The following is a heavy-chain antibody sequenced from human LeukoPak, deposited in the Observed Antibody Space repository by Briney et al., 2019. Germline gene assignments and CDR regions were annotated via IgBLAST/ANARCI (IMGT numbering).Heavy chain of an antibody. J-gene: IGHJ3*02. D-gene: IGHD5-12*01. Sequence: GSSVKVSCKASGGTFSSYAVSLVRQAPGQGLEWMGGIIPIFGTANYAQKFQGRVTITADESTSTAYMELSSLRSEDTAVYYCAREPVIVATTDAFDIWCQGTMVTVSS. V-gene: IGHV1-69*01. CDR2: IIPIFGTA. CDR3: AREPVIVATTDAFDI. CDR1: GGTFSSYA.